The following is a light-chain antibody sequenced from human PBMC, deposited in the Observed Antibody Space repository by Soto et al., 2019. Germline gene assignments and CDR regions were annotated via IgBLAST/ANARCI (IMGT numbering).Light chain of an antibody. CDR1: QSVLYSSNNKNY. CDR2: WAS. CDR3: QQYYSTPFT. Sequence: DIVMTQSPDSLAVSLGERATINGKSSQSVLYSSNNKNYLAWYQQKPGQPPKLLIYWASTRESGVPDRFSGSGSGTDFTLTISSLQAEDVAVHYCQQYYSTPFTFGPGTKVDIK. V-gene: IGKV4-1*01. J-gene: IGKJ3*01.